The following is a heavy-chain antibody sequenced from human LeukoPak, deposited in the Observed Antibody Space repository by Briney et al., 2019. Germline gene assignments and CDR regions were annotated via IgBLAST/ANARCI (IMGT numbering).Heavy chain of an antibody. CDR2: IYYSGST. Sequence: PSETLSLTCTVSGGSISSYYWSWIRQPPGKGLEWIGYIYYSGSTNYNPSLKSRVTISVDTSKNQFSLKLSSVTAADTAVYYCAGRIAVAGFDYWGQGTLVTVSS. D-gene: IGHD6-19*01. CDR3: AGRIAVAGFDY. CDR1: GGSISSYY. J-gene: IGHJ4*02. V-gene: IGHV4-59*01.